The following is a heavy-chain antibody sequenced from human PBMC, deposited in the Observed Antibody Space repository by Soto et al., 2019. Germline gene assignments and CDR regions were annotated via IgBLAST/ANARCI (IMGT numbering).Heavy chain of an antibody. CDR1: GVTFSSYG. V-gene: IGHV3-30*18. D-gene: IGHD6-13*01. CDR3: AKGIDSSSGEY. Sequence: GGSLRLCCAACGVTFSSYGMHWVRQTKGKGLEWVAVISYDGSNKYYADSVKGRFTISRDNSKNTLYLQMNSLRAEDTAVYYYAKGIDSSSGEYWGQGTLVIVSS. J-gene: IGHJ4*02. CDR2: ISYDGSNK.